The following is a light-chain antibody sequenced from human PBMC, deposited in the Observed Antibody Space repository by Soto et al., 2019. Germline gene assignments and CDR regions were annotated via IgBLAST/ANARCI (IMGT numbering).Light chain of an antibody. Sequence: QSVLTQPASVSGSPGQSITISCTGTSSDVGSYNLVSWYQQHPGKAPKLMIYEGSKRPSGVSNRFSGSKSGNMASLTISGLQAEDEADYYCCSYAGSSPYVFGTGTKVTVL. J-gene: IGLJ1*01. CDR1: SSDVGSYNL. V-gene: IGLV2-23*01. CDR3: CSYAGSSPYV. CDR2: EGS.